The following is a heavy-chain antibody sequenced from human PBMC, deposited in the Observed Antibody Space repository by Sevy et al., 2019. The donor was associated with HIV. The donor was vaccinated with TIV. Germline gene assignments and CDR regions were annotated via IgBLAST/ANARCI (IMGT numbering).Heavy chain of an antibody. CDR2: ISNDGSKK. Sequence: GGSLRLSCAVSGFTFSSYVMHWVRQAPGKGLEWVAVISNDGSKKYYADSVKGQFTISRDNSKNTLFLQMNSLRAEDTAVYYCARVSRGYSYGYAGSDVFDIWGQGTMVTVSS. J-gene: IGHJ3*02. D-gene: IGHD5-18*01. CDR1: GFTFSSYV. CDR3: ARVSRGYSYGYAGSDVFDI. V-gene: IGHV3-30*04.